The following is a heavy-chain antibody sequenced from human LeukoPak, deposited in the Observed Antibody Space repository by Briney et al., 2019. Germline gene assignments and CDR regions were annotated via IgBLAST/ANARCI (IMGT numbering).Heavy chain of an antibody. J-gene: IGHJ5*02. CDR3: ARSYYDSSGFSP. CDR2: IIPIFGTA. CDR1: GGTFSSYA. V-gene: IGHV1-69*05. D-gene: IGHD3-22*01. Sequence: ASVKVSCKASGGTFSSYAISWVRQAPGQGLEWMGGIIPIFGTANYAQKFQGRATITTDESTSTAYMELSSLRSEDTAVYYCARSYYDSSGFSPWGQGTLVTVSS.